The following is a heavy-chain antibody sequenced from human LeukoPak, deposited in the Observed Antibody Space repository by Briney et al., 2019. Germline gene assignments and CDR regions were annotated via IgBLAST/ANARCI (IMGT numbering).Heavy chain of an antibody. CDR2: ILYDGSNK. J-gene: IGHJ4*02. CDR3: AKDEKLWFGEFGANYFDY. V-gene: IGHV3-30*18. CDR1: GFTFSSYG. Sequence: GRSVRLSCAASGFTFSSYGMHWVRQAPGKGLEWVAVILYDGSNKYYADSVKGRFTISRDNSKNTLYLQMNSLRAEDTAVYYCAKDEKLWFGEFGANYFDYWGQGTLVTVSS. D-gene: IGHD3-10*01.